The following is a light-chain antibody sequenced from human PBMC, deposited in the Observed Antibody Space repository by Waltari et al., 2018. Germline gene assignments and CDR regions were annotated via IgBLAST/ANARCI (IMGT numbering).Light chain of an antibody. CDR3: SSYTTSSAPGV. CDR1: DSDVGAYDF. V-gene: IGLV2-14*01. CDR2: EVS. J-gene: IGLJ1*01. Sequence: QSALTQPASVSGSPGQSITISCSGTDSDVGAYDFVSWYQQHPGKAPHLIIYEVSKRTAGISNRFSASKSGNTASLTISGLQSEDEADYYCSSYTTSSAPGVFGTGTRVTVL.